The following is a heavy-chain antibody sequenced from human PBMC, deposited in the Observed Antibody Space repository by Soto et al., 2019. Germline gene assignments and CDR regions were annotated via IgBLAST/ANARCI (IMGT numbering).Heavy chain of an antibody. V-gene: IGHV4-59*08. CDR1: GGSISSYY. D-gene: IGHD4-17*01. J-gene: IGHJ4*02. CDR2: IYYSGST. Sequence: QVQLQESGPGLVKPSETLSLTCTVSGGSISSYYWSWIRQPPGKGLEWIGYIYYSGSTNYNPSLKSRVTISVATSKNQFSLKLSSVTAADTAVYYCARRYGDASDYWGQGTLVTVSS. CDR3: ARRYGDASDY.